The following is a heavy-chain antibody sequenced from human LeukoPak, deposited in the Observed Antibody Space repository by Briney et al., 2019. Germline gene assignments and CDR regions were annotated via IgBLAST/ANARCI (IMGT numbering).Heavy chain of an antibody. CDR2: INAGNGNT. J-gene: IGHJ6*02. Sequence: ASVKVSCKASGYTFTSYAMHWVRQAPGQRLEWMGWINAGNGNTKYSQKFQGRVTITRDTSASTAYMELSSLRSEDTAVYYCVRDSLWFGELLYYYYGMDVWGQGTTVTVSS. D-gene: IGHD3-10*01. CDR1: GYTFTSYA. CDR3: VRDSLWFGELLYYYYGMDV. V-gene: IGHV1-3*01.